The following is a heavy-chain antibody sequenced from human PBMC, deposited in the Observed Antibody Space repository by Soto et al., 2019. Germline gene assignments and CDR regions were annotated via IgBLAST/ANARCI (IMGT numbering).Heavy chain of an antibody. J-gene: IGHJ3*02. D-gene: IGHD4-17*01. CDR2: ISWHSGSM. Sequence: GGSLRLSCAASGFTFDDYAMHWVRQAPGKGLEWVSGISWHSGSMGYEESLKGRFTISKDNAKNSLFLPMNSLRAEDTALYYCAKDGDDYGDSHDAFDIWGQGTMVTVSS. V-gene: IGHV3-9*01. CDR1: GFTFDDYA. CDR3: AKDGDDYGDSHDAFDI.